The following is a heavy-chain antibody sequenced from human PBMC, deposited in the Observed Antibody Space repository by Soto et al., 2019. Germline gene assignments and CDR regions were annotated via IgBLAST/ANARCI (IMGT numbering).Heavy chain of an antibody. V-gene: IGHV4-61*01. CDR1: GGSXSSGSYY. Sequence: ETLSLTCTVSGGSXSSGSYYWSWIRQPPGKGLEWIGYIYYSGSTNYNPSLKSRVTISVDTSKNQFSLKLSSVTAADTAVYYCRGSYYNYYYGMDVWGQGTTVTVSS. CDR2: IYYSGST. D-gene: IGHD1-26*01. CDR3: RGSYYNYYYGMDV. J-gene: IGHJ6*02.